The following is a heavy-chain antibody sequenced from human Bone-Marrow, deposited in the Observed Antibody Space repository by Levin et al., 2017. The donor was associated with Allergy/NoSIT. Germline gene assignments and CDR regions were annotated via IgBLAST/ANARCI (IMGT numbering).Heavy chain of an antibody. CDR3: AKTRAVAGSYPLDC. Sequence: GSLRLSCAVSGGSISSNNWWSWVRQPPGKGLEWIAEIYHSGSTNYNPSLKSRVTVSVDKSKNQFSLRLSSVTAADTAVYYCAKTRAVAGSYPLDCWGQGTLVTVSS. D-gene: IGHD6-19*01. CDR2: IYHSGST. CDR1: GGSISSNNW. J-gene: IGHJ4*02. V-gene: IGHV4-4*02.